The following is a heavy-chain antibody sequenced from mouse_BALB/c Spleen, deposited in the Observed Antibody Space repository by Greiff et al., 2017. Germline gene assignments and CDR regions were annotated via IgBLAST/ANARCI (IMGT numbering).Heavy chain of an antibody. CDR1: GFTFSDYY. D-gene: IGHD2-2*01. Sequence: EVNVVESGGGLVKPGGSLKLSCAASGFTFSDYYMYWVRQTPEKRLEWVATISDGGSYTYYPDSVKGRFTISRDNAKNNLYLQMSSLKSEDTAMYYCARGGYDVNYAMDYWGQGTSVTVSS. V-gene: IGHV5-4*02. CDR2: ISDGGSYT. J-gene: IGHJ4*01. CDR3: ARGGYDVNYAMDY.